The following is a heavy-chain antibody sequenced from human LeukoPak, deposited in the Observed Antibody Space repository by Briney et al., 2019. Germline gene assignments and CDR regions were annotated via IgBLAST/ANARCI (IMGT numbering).Heavy chain of an antibody. CDR2: IKRKTDGGTT. V-gene: IGHV3-15*01. D-gene: IGHD1-1*01. CDR3: TTDFTTGVFDY. J-gene: IGHJ4*02. Sequence: GGSLRLSCAASGFTFSNAWMSWVRQAPGKGLEWVGRIKRKTDGGTTDYAAPVKGRFTISRDDSKDTLYLQMNSLKAEDTAVYYCTTDFTTGVFDYWGQGTLVTVSS. CDR1: GFTFSNAW.